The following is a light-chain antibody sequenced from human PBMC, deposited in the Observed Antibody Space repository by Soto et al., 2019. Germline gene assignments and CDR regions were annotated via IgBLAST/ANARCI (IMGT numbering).Light chain of an antibody. J-gene: IGLJ1*01. CDR3: SSYTSSSTPYV. CDR2: EVS. Sequence: QSALTQPASVSGSPGQAITISCTGTSSDVGDYNYVSWYQQHPGKAPILMIYEVSNRPSGVSNRFSGAKSGNTASLTISGLQAEDAADYYGSSYTSSSTPYVFGTGTKVTVL. V-gene: IGLV2-14*01. CDR1: SSDVGDYNY.